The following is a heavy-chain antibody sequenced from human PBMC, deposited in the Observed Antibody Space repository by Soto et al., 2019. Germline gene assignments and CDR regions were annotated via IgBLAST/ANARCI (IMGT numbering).Heavy chain of an antibody. CDR1: GFTFGDYA. CDR2: IRSKAYGGTT. J-gene: IGHJ4*02. D-gene: IGHD4-17*01. CDR3: TPPPGDSYDY. Sequence: PGGSLRLSCTASGFTFGDYAMSWFRQAPGKGLEWVGFIRSKAYGGTTEYDASVKGRITISRDDSKSIAYLQMNSLKTEDTAVYYCTPPPGDSYDYWGQGTLVTVSS. V-gene: IGHV3-49*03.